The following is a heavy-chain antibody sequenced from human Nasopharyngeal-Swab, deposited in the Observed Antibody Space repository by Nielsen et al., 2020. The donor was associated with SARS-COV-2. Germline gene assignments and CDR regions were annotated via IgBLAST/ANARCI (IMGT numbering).Heavy chain of an antibody. D-gene: IGHD6-13*01. Sequence: RQAPGKGLEWIGEINHSGSTNYNPSLKSRVTVSVDTSKNQFSLKLSSVTAADTAVYYCASVGSSSWYQLWFDPWGQGTLVTVSS. CDR3: ASVGSSSWYQLWFDP. V-gene: IGHV4-34*01. J-gene: IGHJ5*02. CDR2: INHSGST.